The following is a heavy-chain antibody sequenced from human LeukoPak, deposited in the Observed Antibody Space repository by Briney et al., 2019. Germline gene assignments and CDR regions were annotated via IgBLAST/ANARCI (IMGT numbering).Heavy chain of an antibody. D-gene: IGHD3-9*01. CDR1: GYTFTGYY. Sequence: GASVKVSCKASGYTFTGYYMYWVRQAPGQGLEWMGFPNPNTGGTSYAQKFQARVTMTRDTSISTAYMELSGLRSDDTAVYYCARSGYYDILTGYYSGYWGQGTLVTVSS. CDR2: PNPNTGGT. CDR3: ARSGYYDILTGYYSGY. V-gene: IGHV1-2*02. J-gene: IGHJ4*02.